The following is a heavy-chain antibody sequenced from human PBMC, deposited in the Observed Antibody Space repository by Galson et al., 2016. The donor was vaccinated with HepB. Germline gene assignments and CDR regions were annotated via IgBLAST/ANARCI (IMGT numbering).Heavy chain of an antibody. CDR2: INPFTGTA. CDR1: GGTFTTYT. D-gene: IGHD4-17*01. J-gene: IGHJ2*01. Sequence: SVKVSCKASGGTFTTYTISWVRQAPGQGLEWMGSINPFTGTADYAERFQGRVTITADKSTSTAYMELSSLKSEDTAVYYCATDEGYGDFHGYLDLWGRGTLVTVSS. V-gene: IGHV1-69*08. CDR3: ATDEGYGDFHGYLDL.